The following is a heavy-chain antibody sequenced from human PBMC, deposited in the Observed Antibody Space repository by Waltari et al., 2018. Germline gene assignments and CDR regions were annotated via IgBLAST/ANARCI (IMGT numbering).Heavy chain of an antibody. CDR2: IDYGGST. CDR1: GGSISSYY. D-gene: IGHD5-12*01. V-gene: IGHV4-59*01. CDR3: ARETGSQWLRFYYFDY. Sequence: QVQLQESGPGLVKPSETLSLTCTVSGGSISSYYWSWIRQPPGKGLEWIGYIDYGGSTSVNPSLNGRVTISVATSKNQFSLKLSSVTAADTAVYYCARETGSQWLRFYYFDYWGQGTLVTVSS. J-gene: IGHJ4*02.